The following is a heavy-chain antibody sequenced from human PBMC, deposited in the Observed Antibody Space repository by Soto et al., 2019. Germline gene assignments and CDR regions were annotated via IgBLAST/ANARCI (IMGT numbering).Heavy chain of an antibody. CDR3: ATESGSTYGYFDY. D-gene: IGHD4-17*01. V-gene: IGHV4-30-4*01. CDR1: GGSVTSDGDY. CDR2: ISNSGST. J-gene: IGHJ4*02. Sequence: KTSETLSLTCTVSGGSVTSDGDYWSWIRQSPGKGLEWIGYISNSGSTGYNPSLKTRLSMSVDRSKNQFTLRLTSVTAADTAVYFCATESGSTYGYFDYWGQGTQVTVS.